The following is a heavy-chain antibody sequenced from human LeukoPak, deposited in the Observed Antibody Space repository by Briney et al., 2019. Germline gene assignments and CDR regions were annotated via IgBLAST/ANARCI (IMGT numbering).Heavy chain of an antibody. CDR1: GFTVSSNY. Sequence: GGSLRLSCAASGFTVSSNYMSWVRQAPGKGLEWLSSISSSSAYIYYADSVKGRFTISRDNAKNSLFLQMNSLRAEDTAVYYCEAVLGGRDYWGQGTLVTVSS. V-gene: IGHV3-21*01. CDR2: ISSSSAYI. J-gene: IGHJ4*02. CDR3: EAVLGGRDY. D-gene: IGHD2-15*01.